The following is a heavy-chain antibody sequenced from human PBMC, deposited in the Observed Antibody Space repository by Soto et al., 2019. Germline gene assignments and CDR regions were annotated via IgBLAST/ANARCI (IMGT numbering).Heavy chain of an antibody. CDR2: IIPILGIA. Sequence: ASVKVSCKASGGTFSSYTISWVRQAPGQGLEWMGRIIPILGIANYAQKFQGRVTITADKSTSTAYMELSSLRSEDTAVYYCARAKNGRIFDYWGQGTLVTVSS. CDR3: ARAKNGRIFDY. J-gene: IGHJ4*02. CDR1: GGTFSSYT. V-gene: IGHV1-69*02. D-gene: IGHD1-1*01.